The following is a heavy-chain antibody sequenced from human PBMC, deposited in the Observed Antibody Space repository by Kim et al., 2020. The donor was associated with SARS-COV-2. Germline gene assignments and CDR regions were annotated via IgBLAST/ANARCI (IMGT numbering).Heavy chain of an antibody. J-gene: IGHJ6*02. CDR2: IIPIFGTA. CDR3: ARERGYSYGGYYYYYGMDV. V-gene: IGHV1-69*13. CDR1: GGTFSSYA. Sequence: SVKVSCKASGGTFSSYAISWVRQAPGQGLEWMGGIIPIFGTANYAQKFQGRVTITADESTSTAYMELSSLRSEDTAVYYCARERGYSYGGYYYYYGMDVWGQGTTVTVSS. D-gene: IGHD5-18*01.